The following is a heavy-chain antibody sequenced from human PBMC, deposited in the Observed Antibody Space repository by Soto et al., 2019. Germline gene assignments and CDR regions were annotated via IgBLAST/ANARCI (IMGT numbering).Heavy chain of an antibody. J-gene: IGHJ6*03. V-gene: IGHV1-69*02. D-gene: IGHD2-21*01. Sequence: QVQLVQSGAELKKPGSSVKVSCEASGGSFTSYSFTWVRQAPGQGLEWMGRIIPIQGKANYALKFQVRVTITADRSTRTVYMALTSLRPEDTAVYFSAKSLLFVDHGYMDVCGKRTTVTVSS. CDR3: AKSLLFVDHGYMDV. CDR1: GGSFTSYS. CDR2: IIPIQGKA.